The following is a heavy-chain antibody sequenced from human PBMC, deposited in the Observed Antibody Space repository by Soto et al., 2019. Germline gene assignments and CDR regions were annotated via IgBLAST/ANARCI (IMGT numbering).Heavy chain of an antibody. CDR2: IYSGGST. V-gene: IGHV3-66*01. Sequence: EVQLVESGGGWEQPGTSLRLSCAASGFMSHDYAMHWVRQAPGKGLEWVSGIYSGGSTYYADSVKGRFTISRDNSKNTLYLQMNSMRAEDTAVYYCARDLYSGYDWLGGYWGQGTLVTVSS. J-gene: IGHJ4*02. CDR1: GFMSHDYA. CDR3: ARDLYSGYDWLGGY. D-gene: IGHD5-12*01.